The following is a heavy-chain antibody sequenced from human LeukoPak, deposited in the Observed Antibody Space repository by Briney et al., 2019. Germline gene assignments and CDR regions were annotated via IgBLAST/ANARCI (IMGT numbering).Heavy chain of an antibody. D-gene: IGHD6-19*01. CDR3: AKGGRQWLFHDAFDI. J-gene: IGHJ3*02. V-gene: IGHV3-23*01. CDR2: ISGSGGST. CDR1: GFTFSSYA. Sequence: GGSLRLSRAASGFTFSSYAMSWVRQAPGKGLEWVSAISGSGGSTYYADSVKGRFTISRDNSKNTLYLQMNSLRAEDTAVYYCAKGGRQWLFHDAFDIWGQGTMVTVSS.